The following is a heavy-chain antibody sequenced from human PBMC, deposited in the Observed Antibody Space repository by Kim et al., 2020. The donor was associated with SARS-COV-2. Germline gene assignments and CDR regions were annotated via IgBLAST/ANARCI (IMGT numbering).Heavy chain of an antibody. J-gene: IGHJ6*02. Sequence: SETLSLTCAVYGGSFSGYYWTWIRQPPGKGLEWIGEVNHSGSTNYTPSLKSRVTISVDTSNNQFSLKLSSVTAADTAVYYCARGHGSSGYYRSAYYYGMDVWGPGTTVTVSS. D-gene: IGHD3-22*01. CDR3: ARGHGSSGYYRSAYYYGMDV. CDR1: GGSFSGYY. V-gene: IGHV4-34*01. CDR2: VNHSGST.